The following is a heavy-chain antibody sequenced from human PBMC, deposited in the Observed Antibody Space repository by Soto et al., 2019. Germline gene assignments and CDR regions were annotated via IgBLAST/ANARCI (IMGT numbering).Heavy chain of an antibody. V-gene: IGHV3-30-3*01. J-gene: IGHJ6*02. Sequence: QVQLVESGGGVVQPGRSRRLSCAASGFTFSSYAMHWVRQAPGKGLEWVAVISYDGSNKYYADSVKGRFTISRDNSKNTLYLQMNSLRAEDTAVYYCARDGRVVDTGMDVWGQGTTVTVSS. CDR1: GFTFSSYA. CDR2: ISYDGSNK. D-gene: IGHD2-21*01. CDR3: ARDGRVVDTGMDV.